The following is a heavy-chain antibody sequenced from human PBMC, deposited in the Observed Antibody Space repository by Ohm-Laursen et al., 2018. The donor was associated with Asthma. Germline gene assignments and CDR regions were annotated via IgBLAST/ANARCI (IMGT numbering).Heavy chain of an antibody. J-gene: IGHJ4*02. Sequence: LSLTCAASGFTFSGYYMTWIRQAPGKGLEWVAYISTSGTYTNYADSVKGRFTISRDNAKNSLYLQMNSLGAEDTAVYYCARERDNGGKGGYFDFWGQGTLVTVSS. CDR3: ARERDNGGKGGYFDF. CDR2: ISTSGTYT. V-gene: IGHV3-11*06. D-gene: IGHD4-23*01. CDR1: GFTFSGYY.